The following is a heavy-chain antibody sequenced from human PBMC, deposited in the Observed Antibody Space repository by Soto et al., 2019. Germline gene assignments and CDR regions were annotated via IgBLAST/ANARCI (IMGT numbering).Heavy chain of an antibody. CDR3: GRGLRGWPAD. CDR1: GYTFTSYA. J-gene: IGHJ4*02. Sequence: QVQLVQSGAEVKKPGASVKVSCKASGYTFTSYAMHWVRQAPGQRLEWMGWINAGNGNTKYSQKLQGRVTITRDTSASTAYMELRSLRSEDTAGECCGRGLRGWPADWGQGTLVTVSS. V-gene: IGHV1-3*01. D-gene: IGHD5-12*01. CDR2: INAGNGNT.